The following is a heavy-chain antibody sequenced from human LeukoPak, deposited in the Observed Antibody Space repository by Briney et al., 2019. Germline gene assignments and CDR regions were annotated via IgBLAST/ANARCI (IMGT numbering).Heavy chain of an antibody. CDR3: ATSGWYLLPGVY. CDR2: IYYSGST. V-gene: IGHV4-39*01. Sequence: SETLSLTCTVSGGSISSSNYYWGWIRQPPGKWLEWIGSIYYSGSTYYNPSLESRVTISVDTSKNQFSLKLSSVTAADTAVYYCATSGWYLLPGVYWGQGTLVTVSS. CDR1: GGSISSSNYY. J-gene: IGHJ4*02. D-gene: IGHD6-19*01.